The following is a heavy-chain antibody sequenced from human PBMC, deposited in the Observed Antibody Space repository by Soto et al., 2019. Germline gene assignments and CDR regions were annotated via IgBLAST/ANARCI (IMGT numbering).Heavy chain of an antibody. CDR1: GGTFICYY. J-gene: IGHJ4*02. CDR2: INHSGST. V-gene: IGHV4-34*01. Sequence: LEPKSLTRAVDGGTFICYYWSWVGQPTGKGLEWIGEINHSGSTNYNPSLKSRVTISVDTSKNQFSLKLSSVTAADTAVYYCARASRLFLEWFPYYFDYWGQGTLVTVSS. CDR3: ARASRLFLEWFPYYFDY. D-gene: IGHD3-3*01.